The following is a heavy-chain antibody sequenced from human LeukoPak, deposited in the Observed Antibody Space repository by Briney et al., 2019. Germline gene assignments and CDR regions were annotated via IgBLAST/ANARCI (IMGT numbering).Heavy chain of an antibody. CDR3: ARDQVAAAGPYYFEN. CDR2: ISVYNGNT. V-gene: IGHV1-18*01. Sequence: GASVKVSCKASGYTFTSYGISWVRQAPGQGLEWMGWISVYNGNTNYAQKLQGGVTMTTDTSTSTAYMELRSLRSDDTAIYYCARDQVAAAGPYYFENWGQGTRVTVSS. CDR1: GYTFTSYG. D-gene: IGHD6-13*01. J-gene: IGHJ4*02.